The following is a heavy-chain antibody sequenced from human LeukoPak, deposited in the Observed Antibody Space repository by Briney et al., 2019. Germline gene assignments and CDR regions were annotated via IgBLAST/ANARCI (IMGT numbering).Heavy chain of an antibody. D-gene: IGHD1-1*01. J-gene: IGHJ4*02. CDR1: GFPFSSYS. V-gene: IGHV3-48*01. CDR2: ISASGGNI. CDR3: VRVKGTYFDF. Sequence: GGSLRLSCAVSGFPFSSYSMNWVRQAPGKGLEWISYISASGGNIFYLDAVRGRFTVSRDNAMNSLFLQMNRPRAEDTAIYYCVRVKGTYFDFWGQGTLVTVPS.